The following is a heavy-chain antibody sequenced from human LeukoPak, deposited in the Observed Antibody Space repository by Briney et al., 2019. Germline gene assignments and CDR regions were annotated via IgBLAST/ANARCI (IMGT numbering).Heavy chain of an antibody. J-gene: IGHJ3*02. D-gene: IGHD2-15*01. Sequence: GESLRLSCAASGFTFSSYWMHWVRQAPGKGLVWVSRIYSDGSSTNYADSVKGRFTISRDNAKNTLYLQMNSLRAEDTAVYYCARGEYCSGGSCYSAAFDIWGQGTMVTVSP. CDR1: GFTFSSYW. CDR2: IYSDGSST. V-gene: IGHV3-74*01. CDR3: ARGEYCSGGSCYSAAFDI.